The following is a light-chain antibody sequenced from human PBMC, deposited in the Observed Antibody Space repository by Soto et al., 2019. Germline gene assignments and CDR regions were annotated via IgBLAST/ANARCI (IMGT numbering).Light chain of an antibody. CDR1: QGIRSG. CDR3: QQSYSYPRT. J-gene: IGKJ1*01. CDR2: KAS. Sequence: IQMTQSPSSLSASVGDRVTITCRASQGIRSGLGWYQQKPGKAPKLLIYKASTLESGVPSRFSGSGSGTEFALTISSLQPDDFATYYCQQSYSYPRTFGQGTKVDI. V-gene: IGKV1-5*03.